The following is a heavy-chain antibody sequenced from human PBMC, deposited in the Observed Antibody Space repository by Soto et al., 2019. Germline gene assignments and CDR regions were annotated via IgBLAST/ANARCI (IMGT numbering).Heavy chain of an antibody. Sequence: GGSLRLSCAASGFTFSSYAMHWVRQAPGKGLEWVAVISYDGSNKYYADSVKGRFTISRDNSKNTLYLQMNSLRAEDTAVYYCASSTLYDYAPTFRTFDIWGQTT. CDR2: ISYDGSNK. CDR1: GFTFSSYA. J-gene: IGHJ3*02. V-gene: IGHV3-30-3*01. CDR3: ASSTLYDYAPTFRTFDI. D-gene: IGHD3-10*01.